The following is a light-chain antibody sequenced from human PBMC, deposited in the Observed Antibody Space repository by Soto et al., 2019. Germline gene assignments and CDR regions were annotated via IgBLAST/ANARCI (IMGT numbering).Light chain of an antibody. V-gene: IGLV1-40*01. J-gene: IGLJ1*01. CDR2: GNS. Sequence: QSVLTQPPSVSGAPGQRVTISCTGSSSNIGAGCDVHWYQQLPGTAPKLLIYGNSNRPSGVPDRFSGSKSGTSASLAITGLQAEDEADYYCQSYDSSLSAYYVFGTGTKLTVL. CDR3: QSYDSSLSAYYV. CDR1: SSNIGAGCD.